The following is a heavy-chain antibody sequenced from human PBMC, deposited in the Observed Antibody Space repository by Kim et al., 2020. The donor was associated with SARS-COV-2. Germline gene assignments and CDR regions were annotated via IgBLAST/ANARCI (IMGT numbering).Heavy chain of an antibody. CDR1: GFSFSNYW. CDR3: ARPQFGSGEYNNPFDH. D-gene: IGHD3-10*01. Sequence: GGSLRLSCAASGFSFSNYWMSWVRQAPGKGPEWLCNIKQDGSEKYYVDSVKGRFTVSRDNARNSLYLQMNSLRAEDTAVYSCARPQFGSGEYNNPFDHWGQGALVTVSS. CDR2: IKQDGSEK. V-gene: IGHV3-7*03. J-gene: IGHJ4*02.